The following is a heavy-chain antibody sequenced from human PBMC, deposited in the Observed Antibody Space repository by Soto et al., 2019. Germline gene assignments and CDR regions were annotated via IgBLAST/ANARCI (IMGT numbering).Heavy chain of an antibody. V-gene: IGHV3-23*01. Sequence: GGSLRLSCAASGFTFSSYAMSWVRQAPGKGLEWVSAISGSGGSTYYADSVKGRFTISRDSSKNTLYLQMNSLRAEDTAVYYCARDQGLLWPQDYYYYGMDVWGQGTTVTVSS. D-gene: IGHD3-10*01. CDR3: ARDQGLLWPQDYYYYGMDV. CDR2: ISGSGGST. J-gene: IGHJ6*02. CDR1: GFTFSSYA.